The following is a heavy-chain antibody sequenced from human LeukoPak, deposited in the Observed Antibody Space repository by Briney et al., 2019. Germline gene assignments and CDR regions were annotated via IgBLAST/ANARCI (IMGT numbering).Heavy chain of an antibody. CDR1: GFTFSSYS. V-gene: IGHV3-21*04. CDR3: ARPHAGYLGAFDI. J-gene: IGHJ3*02. CDR2: ISSSSSYI. Sequence: GGSLRLSCAASGFTFSSYSMNWVRQAPGKGLEWVSSISSSSSYIYYADSVKGRFTISRDNSKNTLYLQMNSLRAEDTAVYYCARPHAGYLGAFDIWGQGTMVTVSS. D-gene: IGHD2-21*01.